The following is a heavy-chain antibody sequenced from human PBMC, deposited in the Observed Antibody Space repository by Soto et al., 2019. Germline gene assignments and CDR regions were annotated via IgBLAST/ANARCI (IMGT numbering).Heavy chain of an antibody. V-gene: IGHV4-34*01. D-gene: IGHD3-10*01. J-gene: IGHJ6*04. CDR2: INHSGST. CDR3: AREGEYGSGSYYNLDV. CDR1: GGSFSGYY. Sequence: SETLSLTCAVYGGSFSGYYWSWIRQPPGKGLEWIGEINHSGSTNYNPSLKSRVTISVDTSKNQFSLKLSSVTAADTAVYYCAREGEYGSGSYYNLDVWGKGTTVTVSS.